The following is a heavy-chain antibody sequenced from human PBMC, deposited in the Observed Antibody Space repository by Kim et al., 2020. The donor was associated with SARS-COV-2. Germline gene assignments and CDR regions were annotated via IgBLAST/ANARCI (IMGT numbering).Heavy chain of an antibody. V-gene: IGHV4-34*01. CDR3: ARGAVVVVAATLRWFDP. J-gene: IGHJ5*02. D-gene: IGHD2-15*01. Sequence: LKSRVTISVDPSKNQFSLKLSSVTAADTAVYYCARGAVVVVAATLRWFDPWGQGTLVTVSS.